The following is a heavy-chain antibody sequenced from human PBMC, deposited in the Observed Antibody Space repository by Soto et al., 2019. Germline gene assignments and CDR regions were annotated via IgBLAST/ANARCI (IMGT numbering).Heavy chain of an antibody. D-gene: IGHD3-3*01. CDR3: ARLLEDWGRPYSPDYYGMDV. CDR1: GYSFTSYW. Sequence: GESLKISCKGSGYSFTSYWIGWVRQMPGKGLEWMGIIYPGDSDTRYSPSFQGQVTISADKSISTAYLQWSSLKASDTAMYYCARLLEDWGRPYSPDYYGMDVWGQGTTVTVSS. CDR2: IYPGDSDT. J-gene: IGHJ6*02. V-gene: IGHV5-51*01.